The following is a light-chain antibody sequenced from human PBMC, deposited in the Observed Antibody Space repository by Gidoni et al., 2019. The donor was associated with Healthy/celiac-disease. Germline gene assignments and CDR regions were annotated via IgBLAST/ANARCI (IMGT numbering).Light chain of an antibody. J-gene: IGKJ5*01. V-gene: IGKV3-15*01. Sequence: ELLLTQSPAPLSVSPGERATLSCRASQSVSSNLAWYQQKPGQAPRLLIYGASTRATGIPARFSGSGSGTEFTLTISSLQSEDVAVYYCQQYNNWPITFGQGTRLEIK. CDR3: QQYNNWPIT. CDR2: GAS. CDR1: QSVSSN.